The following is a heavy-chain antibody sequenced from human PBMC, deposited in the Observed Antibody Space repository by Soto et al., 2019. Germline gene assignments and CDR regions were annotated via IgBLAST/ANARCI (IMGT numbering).Heavy chain of an antibody. CDR3: ARIRSALYGGNSGRVLDYYYYGMDV. Sequence: ASVKVSCKASGYTFTSYYMHWVRQAPGQGLEWMGIINPSGGSTSYAQKFQGRATMTRDTSTSTVYMELGSLRSEDMAVYYCARIRSALYGGNSGRVLDYYYYGMDVWGQGTTVTVSS. D-gene: IGHD4-17*01. CDR1: GYTFTSYY. CDR2: INPSGGST. V-gene: IGHV1-46*01. J-gene: IGHJ6*02.